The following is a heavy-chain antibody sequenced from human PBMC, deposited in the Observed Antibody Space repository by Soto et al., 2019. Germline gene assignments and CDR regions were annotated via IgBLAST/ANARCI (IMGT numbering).Heavy chain of an antibody. D-gene: IGHD5-18*01. CDR3: AREFPCDTAICLWFDY. CDR2: INAGNGNT. CDR1: GYTFTSYA. Sequence: QVQLVQSGAEVKKPGASVKVSCKASGYTFTSYAMHWVRQAPGQRLEWMGWINAGNGNTKYSQKFQGRVTITRDTSAGTAYMELSSLRSEDTAVYYCAREFPCDTAICLWFDYWGQGTLVTVSS. V-gene: IGHV1-3*01. J-gene: IGHJ4*02.